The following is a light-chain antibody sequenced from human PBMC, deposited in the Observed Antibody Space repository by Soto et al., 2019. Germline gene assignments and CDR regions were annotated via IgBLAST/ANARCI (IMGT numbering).Light chain of an antibody. CDR3: QQYNRYPLT. J-gene: IGKJ4*01. CDR2: KAS. V-gene: IGKV1-5*03. Sequence: DIQMTQSPSTLSASVGDRVTITCRASQSISSWLAWYQQKPGKAPKLLIYKASSLESGVPSRFSGSESGTEFTLTISSLQPDDFATYYCQQYNRYPLTFGGGTKVEIK. CDR1: QSISSW.